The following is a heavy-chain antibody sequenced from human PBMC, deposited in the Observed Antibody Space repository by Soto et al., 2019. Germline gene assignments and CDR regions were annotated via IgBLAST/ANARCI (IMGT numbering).Heavy chain of an antibody. V-gene: IGHV3-30-3*01. CDR1: GFTFSSYA. Sequence: QVQLVESGGGVVQPGRSLRLSCAASGFTFSSYAMHWVRQAPGKGLEWVAVISYDGSNKYYADSVKGRFTISRDNSKNTLYLQMNSLRAEDTAVYYCAIVPLGGNEPRDYWGQGTLVTVSS. CDR3: AIVPLGGNEPRDY. J-gene: IGHJ4*02. D-gene: IGHD1-1*01. CDR2: ISYDGSNK.